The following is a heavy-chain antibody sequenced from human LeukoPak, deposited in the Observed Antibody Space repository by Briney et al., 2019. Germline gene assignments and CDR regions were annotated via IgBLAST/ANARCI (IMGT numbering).Heavy chain of an antibody. V-gene: IGHV4-34*01. D-gene: IGHD4-11*01. CDR3: TRGLDHSKTAY. CDR2: IHPSGST. Sequence: KPSETLSLTCDVSGESFIAYYWSWIRQPPGKRLEWIGEIHPSGSTSYNPSLKSRVTISVDTSTNQVSLKLNSATAADTAIYYCTRGLDHSKTAYWGQGALVTVSS. J-gene: IGHJ4*02. CDR1: GESFIAYY.